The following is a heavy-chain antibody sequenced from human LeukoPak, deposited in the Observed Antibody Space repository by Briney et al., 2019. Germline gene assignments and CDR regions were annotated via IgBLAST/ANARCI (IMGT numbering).Heavy chain of an antibody. CDR2: ISGSGVST. D-gene: IGHD1-7*01. V-gene: IGHV3-23*01. CDR1: GFRFSSIA. J-gene: IGHJ4*02. Sequence: GGSLRPSCQALGFRFSSIAMSWVRQAPGKGLGWAPPISGSGVSTYYADSVKGRFTVSRDNSKNTLYLQMSSLRAEDTAVYYCAKDERNWNYNLASQTYDWGQGTLVTVSS. CDR3: AKDERNWNYNLASQTYD.